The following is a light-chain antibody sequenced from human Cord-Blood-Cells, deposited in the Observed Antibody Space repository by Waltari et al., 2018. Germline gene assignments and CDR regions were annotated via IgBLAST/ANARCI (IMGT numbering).Light chain of an antibody. Sequence: PGQSITISCTGTTSDVGSYNLVSWYQQHPGKAPNLMIYEGSKRPSGVSNRFSGSKSGNTASLTISGLQAEDEADYYCCSYAGSSTYVVFGGGTKLTVL. CDR3: CSYAGSSTYVV. CDR2: EGS. J-gene: IGLJ2*01. CDR1: TSDVGSYNL. V-gene: IGLV2-23*01.